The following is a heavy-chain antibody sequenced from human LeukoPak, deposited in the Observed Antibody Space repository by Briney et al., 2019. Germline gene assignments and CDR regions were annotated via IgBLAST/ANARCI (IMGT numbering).Heavy chain of an antibody. V-gene: IGHV3-21*01. CDR2: ISGSSSYI. Sequence: GGSLRLSCAASGFTFSSYSMKWVRQAPGKGLEWVSSISGSSSYIYYADSVKGRFTISRDNAKNSLYLQMNSLRAEDTAVYYCARPLPNSPTSFDYWGQGTLVTVSS. CDR1: GFTFSSYS. CDR3: ARPLPNSPTSFDY. J-gene: IGHJ4*02.